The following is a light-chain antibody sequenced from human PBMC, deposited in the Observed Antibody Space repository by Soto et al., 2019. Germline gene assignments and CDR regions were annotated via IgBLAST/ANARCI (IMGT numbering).Light chain of an antibody. V-gene: IGLV1-44*01. CDR2: TDY. CDR3: ASWDDSLSGGV. J-gene: IGLJ3*02. Sequence: QSVLTQPPSASGTPGQRVIISCSGSNSNIGTYTVNWYQQLPGTAPKLLIYTDYQRPSGVPDRFSGSRSGTSASLAIRGLQSEDEADYYCASWDDSLSGGVFGGGTQLTVL. CDR1: NSNIGTYT.